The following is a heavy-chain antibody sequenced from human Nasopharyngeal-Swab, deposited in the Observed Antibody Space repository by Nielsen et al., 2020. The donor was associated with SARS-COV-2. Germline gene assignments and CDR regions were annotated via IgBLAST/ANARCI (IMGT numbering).Heavy chain of an antibody. Sequence: GESLKISCAASGFTFSSYAMSWVRQAPGKGLEWVSAITPSGDSTYYADSVKGRFTISRDNSKNTLYLQMNSLRAEDTAAYYCVKDSTWFDPWGQGTLVTVSS. CDR1: GFTFSSYA. V-gene: IGHV3-23*01. CDR3: VKDSTWFDP. J-gene: IGHJ5*02. CDR2: ITPSGDST.